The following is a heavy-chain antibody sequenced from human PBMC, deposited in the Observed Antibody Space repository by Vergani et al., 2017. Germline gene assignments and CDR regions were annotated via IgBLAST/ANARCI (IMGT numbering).Heavy chain of an antibody. V-gene: IGHV4-61*02. D-gene: IGHD3-16*01. J-gene: IGHJ3*02. CDR2: VYPSGST. CDR1: GVSMQSGSFY. Sequence: QVQLHESGPGLVKPSETLSLICSVSGVSMQSGSFYWTWIRQTAERRLEWMGRVYPSGSTYYNPSLRRRVTMSVETSKNQFSLKLSTLTAADTAVYYCARQFWVSQGVGAFESWGHGTEVSVSS. CDR3: ARQFWVSQGVGAFES.